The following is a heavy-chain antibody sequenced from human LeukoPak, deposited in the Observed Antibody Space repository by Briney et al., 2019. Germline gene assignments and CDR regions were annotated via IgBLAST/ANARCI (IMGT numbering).Heavy chain of an antibody. CDR1: GFSFSSYS. Sequence: GGSLRLSCAASGFSFSSYSMNWVRQAPGKGLEWISYISSGSSTIFYADSVKGRFTISRDNAKNSLYLQMNSLRAEDTAVYYCASDCSGGSLRYWGQGTQVTVSS. CDR2: ISSGSSTI. V-gene: IGHV3-48*01. CDR3: ASDCSGGSLRY. J-gene: IGHJ4*02. D-gene: IGHD2-15*01.